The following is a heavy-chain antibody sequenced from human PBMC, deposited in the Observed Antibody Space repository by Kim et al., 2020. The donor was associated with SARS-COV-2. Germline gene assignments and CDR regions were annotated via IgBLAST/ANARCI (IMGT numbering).Heavy chain of an antibody. Sequence: ASVKVSCKASGYTFTRHSINWVRQAPGQGFEWMGWIATTTGIPTYAQGFTGRFVFSLDTSVSTAYLQISNLKPEDSGVYYCTRDGWLLGRVTFDCWGQGTLVTVSS. J-gene: IGHJ4*02. V-gene: IGHV7-4-1*02. CDR1: GYTFTRHS. CDR2: IATTTGIP. CDR3: TRDGWLLGRVTFDC. D-gene: IGHD5-12*01.